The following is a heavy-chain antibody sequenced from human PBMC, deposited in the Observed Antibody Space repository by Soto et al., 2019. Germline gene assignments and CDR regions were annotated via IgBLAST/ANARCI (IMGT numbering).Heavy chain of an antibody. D-gene: IGHD2-21*02. V-gene: IGHV3-7*01. Sequence: GGSLRLSCAASGFTFSSYWMSCVRQAPGKGREWVANIKQDGSKKYYVGSVKGRLTISRDNAKNSLYLQMNSQRAEDTAVYYCARVQAGSWRGLDYMDVWGKGTTVTVSS. CDR3: ARVQAGSWRGLDYMDV. J-gene: IGHJ6*03. CDR1: GFTFSSYW. CDR2: IKQDGSKK.